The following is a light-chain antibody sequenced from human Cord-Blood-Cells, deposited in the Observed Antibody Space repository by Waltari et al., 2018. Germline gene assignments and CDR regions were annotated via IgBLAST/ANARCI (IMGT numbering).Light chain of an antibody. CDR3: QQYNSYMYT. J-gene: IGKJ2*01. CDR1: QSISSW. V-gene: IGKV1-5*03. Sequence: DIQMTQSPSTLSASVGDRVTITCRASQSISSWLAWYQQNPGKAPKLLIYNASSLESGVPSMFSGSGSGTEFTLTISSLQPDDFATYYCQQYNSYMYTFGQGTKLEIK. CDR2: NAS.